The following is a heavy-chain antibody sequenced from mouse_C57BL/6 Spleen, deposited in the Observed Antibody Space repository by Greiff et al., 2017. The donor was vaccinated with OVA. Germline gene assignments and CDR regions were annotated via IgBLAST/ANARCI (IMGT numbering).Heavy chain of an antibody. CDR2: IYPGDGDT. D-gene: IGHD2-2*01. CDR1: GYAFSSYW. J-gene: IGHJ2*01. CDR3: ARKTMVTTEGYYFDY. Sequence: VQLQQSGAELVKPGASVKISCKASGYAFSSYWMNWVKQRPGKGLEWIGQIYPGDGDTNYNGKFKGKATLTADKSSSTAYMQLSSLTSEDSAVYFCARKTMVTTEGYYFDYWGQGTTLTVSS. V-gene: IGHV1-80*01.